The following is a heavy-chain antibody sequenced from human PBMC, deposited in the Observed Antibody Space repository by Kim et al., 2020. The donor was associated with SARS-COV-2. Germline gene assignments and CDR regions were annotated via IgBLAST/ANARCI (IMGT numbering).Heavy chain of an antibody. V-gene: IGHV4-34*01. D-gene: IGHD2-15*01. J-gene: IGHJ5*02. Sequence: SETLSLTCAVYGGSFSGYYWSWIRQPPGKGLEWIGEINHSGSTNYNPSLKSRVTISVDTSKNQFSLKLSSVTAADTAVYYCARGIVVVVAATPFLGFDPWGQGTLVTVSS. CDR2: INHSGST. CDR1: GGSFSGYY. CDR3: ARGIVVVVAATPFLGFDP.